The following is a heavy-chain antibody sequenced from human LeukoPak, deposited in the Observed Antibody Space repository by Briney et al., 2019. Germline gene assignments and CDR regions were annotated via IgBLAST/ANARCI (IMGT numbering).Heavy chain of an antibody. CDR1: GYTFTSYD. CDR2: MNPNSGNT. D-gene: IGHD5-24*01. J-gene: IGHJ4*02. Sequence: ASVEVSCKASGYTFTSYDINWVRQATGQGLEWMGWMNPNSGNTGYAQKFQGRVTMTRNTSISTAYMELSSLRSEDTAVYYCARGRRGGWLQLYYFDYWGQGTLVTVSS. CDR3: ARGRRGGWLQLYYFDY. V-gene: IGHV1-8*01.